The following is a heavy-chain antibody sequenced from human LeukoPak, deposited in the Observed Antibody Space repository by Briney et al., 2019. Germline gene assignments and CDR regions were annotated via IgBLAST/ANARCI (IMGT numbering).Heavy chain of an antibody. CDR1: GGTFSSYA. V-gene: IGHV1-69*05. CDR2: IIPIFGTA. CDR3: ARGLGDSSSWLDY. J-gene: IGHJ4*02. Sequence: SVKVSCKASGGTFSSYAISWVRQAPGQGLEWMGGIIPIFGTANYAQKFQGRVTITTDESTSTAYMELSSLRSEDTAVYYCARGLGDSSSWLDYWGQGTLVIVSS. D-gene: IGHD6-13*01.